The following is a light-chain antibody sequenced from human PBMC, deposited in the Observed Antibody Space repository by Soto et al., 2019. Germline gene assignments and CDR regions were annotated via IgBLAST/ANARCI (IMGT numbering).Light chain of an antibody. J-gene: IGKJ1*01. CDR3: QQYDTGLI. Sequence: EIVMTQSPSTVSGSPGERVTLSCRASQSISINLAWYQLKPGQAPRLVMYGASTRATGVSASFSGSGSGTDFTLTINGLQSGDFAVYYCQQYDTGLIFGQGTKVEI. CDR2: GAS. CDR1: QSISIN. V-gene: IGKV3-15*01.